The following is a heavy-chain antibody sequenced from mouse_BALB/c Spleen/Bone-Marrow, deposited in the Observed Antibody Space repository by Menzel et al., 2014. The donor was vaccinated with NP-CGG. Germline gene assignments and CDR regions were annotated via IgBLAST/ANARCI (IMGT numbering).Heavy chain of an antibody. V-gene: IGHV1-77*01. J-gene: IGHJ3*01. Sequence: VQLQQSGAELARPGASVKLSCKASGYTFTDYYINWVKQRTGQGLEWIGEIYPGSGNTYYNEKFKGKATLTADKSSSTAYMQLSSLTSEDSAVYFCARREYGNGGFAHWGQGTLVTVSA. D-gene: IGHD2-10*02. CDR3: ARREYGNGGFAH. CDR1: GYTFTDYY. CDR2: IYPGSGNT.